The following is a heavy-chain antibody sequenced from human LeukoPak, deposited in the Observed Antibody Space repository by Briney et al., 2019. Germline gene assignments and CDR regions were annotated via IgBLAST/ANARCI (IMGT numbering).Heavy chain of an antibody. CDR2: IYYSGST. CDR3: ARSSDGNWFDP. D-gene: IGHD3-10*01. CDR1: GGSISSGGYY. J-gene: IGHJ5*02. V-gene: IGHV4-31*11. Sequence: SETLSLTCAVSGGSISSGGYYWSWIRQHPGKGLEWIGYIYYSGSTYYNPSLKSRVTISVDTSKNQFSLKLSSVTAADTAVYYCARSSDGNWFDPWGQGTLVTVSS.